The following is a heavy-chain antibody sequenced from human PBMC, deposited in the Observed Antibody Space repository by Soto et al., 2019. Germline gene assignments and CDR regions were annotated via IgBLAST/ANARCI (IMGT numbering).Heavy chain of an antibody. CDR2: FYSGGHT. J-gene: IGHJ1*01. Sequence: EVQLVESGGGLVQPGGSLRLSCAASGFIVSSNFMSWVRQAPGKGLEWVSVFYSGGHTDYADSVRDRFTISRDNHKNMLHLQMNSLRPDDTAVYYCARDRGLCSDGRCYVGDFQYWGQGTLVTVSS. CDR3: ARDRGLCSDGRCYVGDFQY. CDR1: GFIVSSNF. D-gene: IGHD2-15*01. V-gene: IGHV3-66*01.